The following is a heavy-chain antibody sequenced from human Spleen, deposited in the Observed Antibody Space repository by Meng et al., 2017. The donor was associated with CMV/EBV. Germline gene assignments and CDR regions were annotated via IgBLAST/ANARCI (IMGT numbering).Heavy chain of an antibody. CDR3: ARRNQLQLLDY. CDR1: GGTFSSYA. D-gene: IGHD6-6*01. Sequence: SVKVSCKASGGTFSSYAISWVRQAPGQGLEWMGGIIPIFGTANYAQKFQGRVTITTDESTSTAYMEASRLRSDDTAVYYCARRNQLQLLDYWGQGTLVTVSS. V-gene: IGHV1-69*05. CDR2: IIPIFGTA. J-gene: IGHJ4*02.